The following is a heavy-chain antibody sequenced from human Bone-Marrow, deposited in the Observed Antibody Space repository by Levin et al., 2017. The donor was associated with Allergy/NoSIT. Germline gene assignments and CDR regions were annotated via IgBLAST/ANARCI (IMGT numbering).Heavy chain of an antibody. CDR1: GFTFSSYG. V-gene: IGHV3-33*01. CDR2: IWYDGSNK. J-gene: IGHJ5*02. CDR3: AGETHTGYCSSTSCYFNWFDP. Sequence: GESLKISCAASGFTFSSYGMHWVRQAPGKGLEWVAVIWYDGSNKYYADSVKGRFTISRDNSKNTLYLQMNSLRAEDTAVYYCAGETHTGYCSSTSCYFNWFDPWGQGTLVTVSS. D-gene: IGHD2-2*01.